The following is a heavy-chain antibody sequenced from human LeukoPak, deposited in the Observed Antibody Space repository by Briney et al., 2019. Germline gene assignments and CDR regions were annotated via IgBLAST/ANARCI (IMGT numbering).Heavy chain of an antibody. J-gene: IGHJ6*03. V-gene: IGHV3-30*02. CDR2: IRYDGSNK. CDR1: GFTFSSYG. D-gene: IGHD3-10*01. Sequence: GGSLRLSCAASGFTFSSYGMHWVRQAPGKGLEWVAFIRYDGSNKYYADSVKGRFTISRDNSKNTLYLQMNSLRAEDTAVYYCAKDAYGSGTYYYYMDVWGKGTTVTVSS. CDR3: AKDAYGSGTYYYYMDV.